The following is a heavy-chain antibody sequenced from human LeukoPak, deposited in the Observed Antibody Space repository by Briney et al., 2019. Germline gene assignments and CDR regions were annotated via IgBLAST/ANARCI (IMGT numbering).Heavy chain of an antibody. CDR3: AREGGGVGHTIDY. V-gene: IGHV3-30-3*01. D-gene: IGHD2-8*02. Sequence: GRSLRLSCAASGFTFSSYAMHWVRQAPGKGLEWVAVISYDGSNKYYADSVKGRFTISRDNSKNTLYLQTNSLRAEDTAVYYCAREGGGVGHTIDYWGQGTLVTVSS. CDR2: ISYDGSNK. CDR1: GFTFSSYA. J-gene: IGHJ4*02.